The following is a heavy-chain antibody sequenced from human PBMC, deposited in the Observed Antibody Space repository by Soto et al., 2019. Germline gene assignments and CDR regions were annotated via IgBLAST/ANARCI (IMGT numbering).Heavy chain of an antibody. V-gene: IGHV5-51*01. Sequence: VESLKISCKGSGYSFTSHWIGWLLQMPGKGLEWMAIVYPGDSDTRYNPSFQGQVTISADKSVNTAYLQWSSLKASDTAIYYCARRDSSGYYSDYWGPGTLVTVSS. J-gene: IGHJ4*02. CDR3: ARRDSSGYYSDY. CDR1: GYSFTSHW. CDR2: VYPGDSDT. D-gene: IGHD3-22*01.